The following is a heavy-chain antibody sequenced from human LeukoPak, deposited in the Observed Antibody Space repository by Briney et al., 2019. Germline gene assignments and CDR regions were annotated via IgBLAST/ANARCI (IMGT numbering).Heavy chain of an antibody. CDR3: ARAGYSYGTGYYFDY. J-gene: IGHJ4*02. CDR2: IYYTGAT. Sequence: KPSETLSLTCTVSGGSISSYYWSWIRLPPGKGLEWIGYIYYTGATNYNPSLKSRVTISLDTSKNQFSLKLSSVTAADAAVYYCARAGYSYGTGYYFDYWGQGALVTVSS. V-gene: IGHV4-59*01. D-gene: IGHD5-18*01. CDR1: GGSISSYY.